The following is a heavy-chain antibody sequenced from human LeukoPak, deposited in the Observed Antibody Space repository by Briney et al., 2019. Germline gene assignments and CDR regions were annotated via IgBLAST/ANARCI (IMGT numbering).Heavy chain of an antibody. J-gene: IGHJ4*02. D-gene: IGHD4-23*01. CDR1: GGSISSSSYY. Sequence: SETLSLTCTVSGGSISSSSYYWGWIRQPPGKGLEWIGSIYYSGSTYYNPSLKSRVTISVDTSKNQFSLKLCSVTAADTAVYYCARLLTTVVTTHSDYWGQGTLVTVSS. CDR3: ARLLTTVVTTHSDY. V-gene: IGHV4-39*07. CDR2: IYYSGST.